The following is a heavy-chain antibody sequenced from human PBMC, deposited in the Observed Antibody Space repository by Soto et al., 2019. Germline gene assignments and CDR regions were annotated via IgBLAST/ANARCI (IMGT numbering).Heavy chain of an antibody. Sequence: QVQLVESGGDMVQAGTSLRLSCTGSGFTFNSLSLHWVRQGPDKGLEWVAVVSFDGKVTYYADSVKGRFTVSRDNSKNXXXLQANSXRAEDTAVYYCAREPYGDSQYFDYWGQGTPVTVSS. CDR3: AREPYGDSQYFDY. CDR1: GFTFNSLS. D-gene: IGHD2-21*02. V-gene: IGHV3-30*04. J-gene: IGHJ4*02. CDR2: VSFDGKVT.